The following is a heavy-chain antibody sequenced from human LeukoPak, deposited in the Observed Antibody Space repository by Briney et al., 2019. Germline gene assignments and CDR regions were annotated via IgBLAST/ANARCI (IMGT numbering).Heavy chain of an antibody. CDR2: INPNSGGT. CDR1: GYTFTGYY. J-gene: IGHJ4*02. Sequence: ASVKVSCKASGYTFTGYYMHWVRQAPGQGLEWMGWINPNSGGTNYAQRFQGRVTMTRDTSISTAYMELSRLRSDDTAVYYCARVTSSGPNTFDYWSQGTLVTVSS. V-gene: IGHV1-2*02. CDR3: ARVTSSGPNTFDY. D-gene: IGHD3-22*01.